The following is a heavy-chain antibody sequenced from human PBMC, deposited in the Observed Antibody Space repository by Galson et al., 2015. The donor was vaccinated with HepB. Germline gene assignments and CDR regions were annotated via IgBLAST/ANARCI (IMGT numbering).Heavy chain of an antibody. V-gene: IGHV3-11*06. CDR2: ISSSSSYT. J-gene: IGHJ4*02. CDR3: ASTVAGTESLFDY. D-gene: IGHD6-19*01. Sequence: SMRLPCAASGFTFSDYYMSWFRQAPGKGLEWVSYISSSSSYTNYADYVKGRFTITRDNAKNSLYLQMNSLRAEDTAVYYCASTVAGTESLFDYWGQGTLVTVSS. CDR1: GFTFSDYY.